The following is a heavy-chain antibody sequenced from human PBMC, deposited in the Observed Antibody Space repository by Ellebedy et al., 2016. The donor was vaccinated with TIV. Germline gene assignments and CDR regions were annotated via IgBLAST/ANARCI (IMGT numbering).Heavy chain of an antibody. J-gene: IGHJ4*02. Sequence: GESLKISCAASGFTFNNYAMSWVRQAQGKGLEWVSTISNTGSRTYYADSVEGRFIISRDNSKNTLYLQMNSLRAEDTAIYYCARGRSGTYIHHAFDSWGQGSLVTVSS. D-gene: IGHD1-14*01. CDR2: ISNTGSRT. CDR3: ARGRSGTYIHHAFDS. V-gene: IGHV3-23*01. CDR1: GFTFNNYA.